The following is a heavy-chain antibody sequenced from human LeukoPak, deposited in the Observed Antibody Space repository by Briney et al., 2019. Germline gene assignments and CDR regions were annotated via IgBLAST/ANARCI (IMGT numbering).Heavy chain of an antibody. Sequence: ASVKVSCKASGYTFTGYYMHWVRQAPGQGLEWMGWINPNSGGTNYAQKFQGRVTMTRDTSISTAYMELSSLRSEDTAVYYCAGVVRDYGRYDYWGQGTLVTVSS. CDR3: AGVVRDYGRYDY. V-gene: IGHV1-2*02. J-gene: IGHJ4*02. CDR1: GYTFTGYY. D-gene: IGHD3-10*01. CDR2: INPNSGGT.